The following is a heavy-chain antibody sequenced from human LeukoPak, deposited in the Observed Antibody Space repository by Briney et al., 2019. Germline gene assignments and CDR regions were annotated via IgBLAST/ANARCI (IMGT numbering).Heavy chain of an antibody. Sequence: KPGGSLRLSCAASGFTFSDYYMSWIRQAPGKGLEWVSYISSGGRTIYYADSVKGRFTMSRDNAKNSLYLQMNSLTVEDTALYYCAKDRGTGFLHDWTVSSWGQGTRVTVSS. CDR1: GFTFSDYY. J-gene: IGHJ4*02. D-gene: IGHD3/OR15-3a*01. V-gene: IGHV3-11*01. CDR3: AKDRGTGFLHDWTVSS. CDR2: ISSGGRTI.